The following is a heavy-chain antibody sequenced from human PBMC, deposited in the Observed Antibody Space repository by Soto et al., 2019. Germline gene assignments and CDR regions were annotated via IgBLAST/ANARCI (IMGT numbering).Heavy chain of an antibody. CDR2: ISGSSIYT. CDR1: GFTFSSYA. Sequence: GGSLRLSCAASGFTFSSYAMSWVRQAPGKGLEWVSHISGSSIYTHYADSVRGRFTISRDNAKKSVYLQMDSLRVEDTAVYYCAREGALKPFSSWGQGTLVTVSS. V-gene: IGHV3-21*01. J-gene: IGHJ5*02. CDR3: AREGALKPFSS.